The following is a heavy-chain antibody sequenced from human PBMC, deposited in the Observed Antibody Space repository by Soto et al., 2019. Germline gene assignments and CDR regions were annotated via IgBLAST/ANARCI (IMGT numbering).Heavy chain of an antibody. J-gene: IGHJ4*02. V-gene: IGHV3-30*18. D-gene: IGHD1-26*01. CDR2: ISHHGLKE. CDR3: TKDWVGGSSKYYFEY. Sequence: GWSLRLACVSSGFTFIDYGMHWVRQAPGKGLEWVAGISHHGLKEHYADSVKGRFTISRDNSKKTVYLQLNSLRGDDTAVYYCTKDWVGGSSKYYFEYWGQGTLVTVSS. CDR1: GFTFIDYG.